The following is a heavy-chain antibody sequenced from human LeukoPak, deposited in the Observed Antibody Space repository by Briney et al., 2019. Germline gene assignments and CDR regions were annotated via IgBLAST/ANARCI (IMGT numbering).Heavy chain of an antibody. CDR3: ARFLFGGSHPIDY. D-gene: IGHD3-10*02. CDR2: INWNGGST. Sequence: GGSLRLSCAASGFTFDDYGMNWVRHAPGKGLEWVSGINWNGGSTGYADSVKGRLTISRDNAKNSLYLQMNSLRAEDTALYYCARFLFGGSHPIDYWGQGTLVTVSS. CDR1: GFTFDDYG. J-gene: IGHJ4*02. V-gene: IGHV3-20*04.